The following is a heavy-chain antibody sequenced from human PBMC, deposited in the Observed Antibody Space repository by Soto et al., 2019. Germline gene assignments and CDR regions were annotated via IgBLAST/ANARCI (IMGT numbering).Heavy chain of an antibody. Sequence: PXGSLRLSSAASRFPFSSYAMSWVRQAPGKGLEWVSTISGSGGGTYYADSMKGRFTISRDNSKNTLYLQMYSLRVEDTAVYYCARESDHWGQGTLVTVSS. CDR2: ISGSGGGT. CDR3: ARESDH. J-gene: IGHJ4*02. CDR1: RFPFSSYA. V-gene: IGHV3-23*01.